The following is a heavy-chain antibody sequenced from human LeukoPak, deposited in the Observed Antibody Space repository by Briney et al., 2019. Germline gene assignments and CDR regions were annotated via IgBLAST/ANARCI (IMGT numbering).Heavy chain of an antibody. CDR2: INQDASAR. CDR3: AKWEIRGTAHQLDY. V-gene: IGHV3-7*01. J-gene: IGHJ4*02. Sequence: GGSLRLPCAASGFTLSSHWMTWVRQAPGKGLEWVANINQDASARYYADSVKGRFTISRDNAKNSVFLQMNSLRAEDTAVYYCAKWEIRGTAHQLDYWGQGALVTVSS. D-gene: IGHD1-7*01. CDR1: GFTLSSHW.